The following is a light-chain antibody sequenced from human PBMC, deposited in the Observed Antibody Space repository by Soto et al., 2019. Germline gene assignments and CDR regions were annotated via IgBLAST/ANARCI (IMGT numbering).Light chain of an antibody. J-gene: IGKJ1*01. Sequence: EIVLTQSPCILSLSPGERATLSCMASQSVSNDFLAWYQQKPGQAPRLLIYGASTRATDVPDRFSGSGSGADFTLSISRLEPEDFAVYYCQQYGSSPPRTFGQGTKVDIK. CDR3: QQYGSSPPRT. V-gene: IGKV3-20*01. CDR1: QSVSNDF. CDR2: GAS.